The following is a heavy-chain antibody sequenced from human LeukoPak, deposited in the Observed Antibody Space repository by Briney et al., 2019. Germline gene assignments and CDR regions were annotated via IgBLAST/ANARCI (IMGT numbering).Heavy chain of an antibody. J-gene: IGHJ3*02. Sequence: PGGSLRLSCEASGFTFSTYAMSWVRQAPGKGLEWVSSISSSSTYIYYADSLKGRFTISRDNAKKSLYLQMNSLRVEDTAVYYCARAGLGELLVAAFDIWGQGTMVTVSS. V-gene: IGHV3-21*01. D-gene: IGHD1-26*01. CDR3: ARAGLGELLVAAFDI. CDR1: GFTFSTYA. CDR2: ISSSSTYI.